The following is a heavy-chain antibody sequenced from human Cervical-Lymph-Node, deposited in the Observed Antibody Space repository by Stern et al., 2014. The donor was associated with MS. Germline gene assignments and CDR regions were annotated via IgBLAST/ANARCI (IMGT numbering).Heavy chain of an antibody. Sequence: VQLVESGAQVKKPGASVKVSCKASGYPFTSYGITWVRQAPGQGLEWVGWISVSNGDAHYAQNVQGGVTMTTDASTSTASMELRSLRSDDTAVYYCARGDRGWSSDYWGQGTLVTVSS. D-gene: IGHD6-19*01. CDR3: ARGDRGWSSDY. CDR2: ISVSNGDA. V-gene: IGHV1-18*01. CDR1: GYPFTSYG. J-gene: IGHJ4*02.